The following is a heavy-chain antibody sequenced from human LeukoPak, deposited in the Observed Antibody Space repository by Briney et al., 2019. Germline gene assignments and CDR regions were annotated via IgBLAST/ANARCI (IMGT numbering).Heavy chain of an antibody. CDR1: GFTFSSYE. V-gene: IGHV3-48*03. CDR3: ARDPEYSYDYYFDY. Sequence: GGSLRLSCAASGFTFSSYEMNWVRQAPGKGLECVSYIGNSGSPIYYADSVKGRFTISRDNAKNSLYLQMNSLRAEDTAVYYCARDPEYSYDYYFDYWGQGTLVTVSS. D-gene: IGHD5-18*01. CDR2: IGNSGSPI. J-gene: IGHJ4*02.